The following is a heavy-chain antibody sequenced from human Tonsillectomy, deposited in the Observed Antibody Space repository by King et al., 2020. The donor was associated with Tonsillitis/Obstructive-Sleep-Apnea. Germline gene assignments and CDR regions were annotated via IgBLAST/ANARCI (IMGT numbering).Heavy chain of an antibody. CDR1: GFTFTNAW. CDR3: TTGTVCIANCYSGPLHY. Sequence: VQLVESGGGLVMPGGSLRLSCAASGFTFTNAWMSWVRQAPGKRLEWVGRIKSNPDGATTDYAAPVKGRFTISRDDSKNTLYLQMNSMKTEDTAVYYCTTGTVCIANCYSGPLHYWGQGALVTVSS. D-gene: IGHD2-21*02. J-gene: IGHJ4*02. CDR2: IKSNPDGATT. V-gene: IGHV3-15*05.